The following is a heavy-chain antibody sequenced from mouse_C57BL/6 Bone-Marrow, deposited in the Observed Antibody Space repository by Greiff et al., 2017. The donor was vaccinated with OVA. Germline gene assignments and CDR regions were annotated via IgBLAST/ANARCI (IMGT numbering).Heavy chain of an antibody. V-gene: IGHV5-17*01. Sequence: EVKLVESGGGLVKPGGSLKLSCAASGFTFSDYGMHWVRQAPEKGLEWVAYISSGSSTIYYADTVKGRFTISRDNAKNTLFLQMTSLRSEDTAMYYCARRRGGVYAMDYWGQGTSVTVSS. CDR1: GFTFSDYG. D-gene: IGHD1-1*02. CDR2: ISSGSSTI. CDR3: ARRRGGVYAMDY. J-gene: IGHJ4*01.